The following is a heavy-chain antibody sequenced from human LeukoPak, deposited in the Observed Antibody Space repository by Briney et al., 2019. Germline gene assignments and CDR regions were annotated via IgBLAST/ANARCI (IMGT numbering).Heavy chain of an antibody. CDR1: GGSISSGGYY. V-gene: IGHV4-30-2*01. CDR3: ARDRTIFGVVSSYAFDI. J-gene: IGHJ3*02. D-gene: IGHD3-3*01. Sequence: PSQTLSLTCTVSGGSISSGGYYWSWIRQPPGKGLEWIGYIYHSGSTYYNPSLKSRVTMSVDTSKNQFSLKLSSVTAADTAVYYCARDRTIFGVVSSYAFDIWGQGTMVTVSS. CDR2: IYHSGST.